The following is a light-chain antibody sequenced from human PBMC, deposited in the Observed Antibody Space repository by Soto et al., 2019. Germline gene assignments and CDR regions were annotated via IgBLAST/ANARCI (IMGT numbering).Light chain of an antibody. CDR2: DAS. CDR1: QDISVY. Sequence: DIQLTQSPSSLSASVGETVTVTCQASQDISVYLNWYQEKPGKAPTLLIYDASNLKTGVPSRFSGIGSGTHFTFTIRNLQPEDIATYFCQHYYDVPVAFGRGTKVEI. V-gene: IGKV1-33*01. CDR3: QHYYDVPVA. J-gene: IGKJ4*01.